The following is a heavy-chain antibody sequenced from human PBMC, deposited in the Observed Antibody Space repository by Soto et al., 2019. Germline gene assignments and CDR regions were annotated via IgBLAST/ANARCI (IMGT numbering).Heavy chain of an antibody. CDR2: ISSSGSTI. Sequence: GGSLRLSCAASGFTFSSYEMNWVRQAPGKGLEWVSYISSSGSTIYYADSVKGRFTISRDNAKNSLYLQMNSLRAEDTAVYYCARQDYGDQNYYYYYGVDVWGQGNPVTV. CDR3: ARQDYGDQNYYYYYGVDV. V-gene: IGHV3-48*03. CDR1: GFTFSSYE. J-gene: IGHJ6*02. D-gene: IGHD4-17*01.